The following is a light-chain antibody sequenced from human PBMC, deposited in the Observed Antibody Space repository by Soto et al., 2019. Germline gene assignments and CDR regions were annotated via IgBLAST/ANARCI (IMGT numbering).Light chain of an antibody. Sequence: EIVLTQSPGTLSLSPGERATLSCRASQSVSSSYSAWYQQKPGQAPRLLIYGVSSRATGIPDRFSGSGSGTDFTLTISRLEPEDFAVYYCQQYGSSPWTFGQGTKVDIK. CDR2: GVS. CDR1: QSVSSSY. V-gene: IGKV3-20*01. CDR3: QQYGSSPWT. J-gene: IGKJ1*01.